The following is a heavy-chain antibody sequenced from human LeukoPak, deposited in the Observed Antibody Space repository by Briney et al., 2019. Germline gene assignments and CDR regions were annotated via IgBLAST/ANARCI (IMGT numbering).Heavy chain of an antibody. Sequence: QPGGPLRLSCAASGFTFSSYWMYWVRQAPGKGLVWVSRINEDGSTTSYADSVKGRFTISRDNTKNTVYLQMNSLRGEDTALYYCARGLGSSSAGTTYWGQGTVVTVSS. J-gene: IGHJ4*02. V-gene: IGHV3-74*01. CDR2: INEDGSTT. D-gene: IGHD6-6*01. CDR3: ARGLGSSSAGTTY. CDR1: GFTFSSYW.